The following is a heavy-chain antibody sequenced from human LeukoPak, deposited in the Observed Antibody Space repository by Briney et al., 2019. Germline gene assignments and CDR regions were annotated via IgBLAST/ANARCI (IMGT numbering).Heavy chain of an antibody. D-gene: IGHD4-17*01. Sequence: SETLSLTCTVSGGSISSYYWSWIRRPAGKGLEWIGRIYSSGSTNYNPSLKSRVTMSVDTSKNQFSLKLSSVTAADTAVYYCAGSTVTTYQDAFDIWSQGTMVTVSS. CDR3: AGSTVTTYQDAFDI. CDR2: IYSSGST. J-gene: IGHJ3*02. V-gene: IGHV4-4*07. CDR1: GGSISSYY.